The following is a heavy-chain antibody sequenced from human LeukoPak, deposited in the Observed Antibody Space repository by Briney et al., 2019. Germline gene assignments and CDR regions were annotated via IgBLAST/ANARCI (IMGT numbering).Heavy chain of an antibody. CDR2: IHVSGST. CDR1: GCSISTSY. V-gene: IGHV4-4*07. D-gene: IGHD4-17*01. Sequence: SETLSLTCTVSGCSISTSYWSWMRQPARKGLEWIGRIHVSGSTNYNPSLNIRASMSVDTYKNPFSLKLTSVTAAATAMYYCARDPYGGRGGFDYWGQGTLVTVSS. J-gene: IGHJ4*02. CDR3: ARDPYGGRGGFDY.